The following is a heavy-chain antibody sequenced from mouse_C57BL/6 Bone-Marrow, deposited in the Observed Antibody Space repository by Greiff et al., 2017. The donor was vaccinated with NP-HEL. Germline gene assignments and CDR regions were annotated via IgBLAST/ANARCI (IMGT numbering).Heavy chain of an antibody. D-gene: IGHD1-1*01. Sequence: QVQLQQSGAELVKPGASVKMSCKASGYTFTSYWITWVKQRPGQGLEWIGDIYPGSGSTNYNEKFKSKATLTVDTSSSTAYMQLSSLTSEDSEVYYCARFATVVATDWYFDVWGTGTTVTVSS. CDR1: GYTFTSYW. V-gene: IGHV1-55*01. CDR3: ARFATVVATDWYFDV. J-gene: IGHJ1*03. CDR2: IYPGSGST.